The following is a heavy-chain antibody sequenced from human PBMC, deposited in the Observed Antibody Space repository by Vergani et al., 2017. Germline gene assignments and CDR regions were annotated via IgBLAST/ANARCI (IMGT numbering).Heavy chain of an antibody. CDR1: GFTFSSYD. J-gene: IGHJ4*02. CDR3: ARGLWTGGQSWGTDY. CDR2: IGTAGDT. Sequence: VQLVESGGGLVQPGGSLRLSCAASGFTFSSYDMHWVRQATGKGLEWVSAIGTAGDTYYPGSVKGRFTISRENAKNSLYLQMNSLRAGDTAVYYCARGLWTGGQSWGTDYWGQGTLVTVSS. D-gene: IGHD3/OR15-3a*01. V-gene: IGHV3-13*01.